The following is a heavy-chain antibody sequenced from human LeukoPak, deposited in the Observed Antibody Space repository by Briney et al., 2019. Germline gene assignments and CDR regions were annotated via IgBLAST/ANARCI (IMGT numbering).Heavy chain of an antibody. Sequence: PSETLSLTCAVYGGSFSGYYWSWIRQPPGKGLEWIGEINHSGSTNYNPSLKGRVTISVDTSKNQFSLKLSSVTAADTAVYYCAGGVADYYYYGMDVWGKGTTVTVSS. D-gene: IGHD6-19*01. CDR1: GGSFSGYY. CDR2: INHSGST. V-gene: IGHV4-34*01. J-gene: IGHJ6*04. CDR3: AGGVADYYYYGMDV.